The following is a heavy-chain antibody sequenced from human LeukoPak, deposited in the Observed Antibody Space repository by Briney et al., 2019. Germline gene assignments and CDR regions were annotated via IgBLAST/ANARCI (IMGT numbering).Heavy chain of an antibody. Sequence: GGSLSLSCAASGFTFSNVWMRWVHQAPGEGLEWVGCIRSKGKRYASAYAASVKGRFTISRDDSKNTAYLQMNSLKTEDTAVYYCTTLGATYYYYGMDVRGQGTTVTVPS. V-gene: IGHV3-73*01. CDR2: IRSKGKRYAS. D-gene: IGHD1-26*01. CDR3: TTLGATYYYYGMDV. CDR1: GFTFSNVW. J-gene: IGHJ6*02.